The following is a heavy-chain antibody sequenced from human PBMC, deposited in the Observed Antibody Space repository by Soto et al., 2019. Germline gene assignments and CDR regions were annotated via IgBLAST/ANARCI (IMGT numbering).Heavy chain of an antibody. CDR1: GYTFTSYG. Sequence: GGSLRLSCAASGYTFTSYGISWVRQAPGQGLEWMGWISAYNGNTNYAQKLQGRVTMTTDTSTSTAYMELRSLRSDDTAVYYCARDTPQLGFDYWGQGALVTVSS. CDR2: ISAYNGNT. CDR3: ARDTPQLGFDY. D-gene: IGHD3-16*01. J-gene: IGHJ4*02. V-gene: IGHV1-18*04.